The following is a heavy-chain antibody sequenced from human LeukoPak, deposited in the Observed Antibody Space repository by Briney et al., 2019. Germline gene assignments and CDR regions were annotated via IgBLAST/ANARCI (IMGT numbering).Heavy chain of an antibody. D-gene: IGHD3-3*01. Sequence: PSETLSLTCAVSGYSISSGYYWGWIRQPPGKGLEWIGSIYHSGSTYYNPSLKSRVTISVDTSKNQFSLKLSSVTAADTAVYYCAVTLWSGSETYWGQGTLVTVSS. CDR3: AVTLWSGSETY. CDR2: IYHSGST. J-gene: IGHJ4*02. CDR1: GYSISSGYY. V-gene: IGHV4-38-2*01.